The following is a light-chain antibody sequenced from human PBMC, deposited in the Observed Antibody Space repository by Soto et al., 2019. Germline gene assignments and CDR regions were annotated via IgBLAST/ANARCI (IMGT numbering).Light chain of an antibody. J-gene: IGKJ5*01. CDR1: QTVGNK. CDR3: QQRSKWIT. CDR2: GAS. Sequence: EVVMTQSRCTLSVSPGGRAASSCRASQTVGNKLAWYQQKPGQAPRLLIYGASTRATGVPARFSASGFGTEFTLTISSLEPEDFAVYYCQQRSKWITFGQGTGLEIK. V-gene: IGKV3-11*01.